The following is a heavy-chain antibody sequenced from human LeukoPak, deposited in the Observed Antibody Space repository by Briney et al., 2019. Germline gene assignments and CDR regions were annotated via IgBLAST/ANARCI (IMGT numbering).Heavy chain of an antibody. J-gene: IGHJ6*02. CDR2: IYYSGST. Sequence: SETLSLTCTVSGGSISSGGYYWSWIRQHPGKGLEWIGYIYYSGSTYYNPSLKSRVTISVDTSKNQFSLKLSSVTAADTAVYYCARLPSNYYDRSGYGMDVWGQGTTVTVSS. V-gene: IGHV4-31*03. CDR3: ARLPSNYYDRSGYGMDV. D-gene: IGHD3-22*01. CDR1: GGSISSGGYY.